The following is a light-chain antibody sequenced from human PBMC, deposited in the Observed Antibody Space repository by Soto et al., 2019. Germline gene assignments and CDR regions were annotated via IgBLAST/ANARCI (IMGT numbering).Light chain of an antibody. J-gene: IGLJ2*01. CDR1: STDFVSYNR. CDR2: EVS. Sequence: QSVLTQPPSVSGSPGQSVTISCTGTSTDFVSYNRVSWYQQPPGTAPKLMIYEVSKRPSGVPDRFSGSKSGNTASLTISGLQAADEADYYCCSYGGRVNLVFGGGTKLTVL. V-gene: IGLV2-18*02. CDR3: CSYGGRVNLV.